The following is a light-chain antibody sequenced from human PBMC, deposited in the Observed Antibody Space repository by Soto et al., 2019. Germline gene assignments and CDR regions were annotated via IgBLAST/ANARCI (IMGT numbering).Light chain of an antibody. CDR1: QSVNSR. CDR3: QQYFTSPIT. Sequence: EIVLTQSPGTLALSPGEIATLSCRASQSVNSRLAWYQHKPGQAPRLLISGASNRASGIPARFSGWGSGTDFTLTISRVDPADFAFYYCQQYFTSPITFGQGTRLEIK. V-gene: IGKV3-20*01. J-gene: IGKJ5*01. CDR2: GAS.